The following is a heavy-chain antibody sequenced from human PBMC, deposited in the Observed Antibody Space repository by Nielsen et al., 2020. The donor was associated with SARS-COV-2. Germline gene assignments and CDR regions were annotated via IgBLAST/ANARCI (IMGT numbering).Heavy chain of an antibody. CDR2: ISYDGSND. V-gene: IGHV3-30-3*01. J-gene: IGHJ4*02. Sequence: GSLRLSCAVSGFTFSPYAMHWVRQAPGKGLDWVAVISYDGSNDFYADSVKGRFTISRDNSKNMLHLQMSSLTDEDTGVYYCAKKAVAGVPSPLDNWGQGTLVTVSS. CDR1: GFTFSPYA. CDR3: AKKAVAGVPSPLDN. D-gene: IGHD6-19*01.